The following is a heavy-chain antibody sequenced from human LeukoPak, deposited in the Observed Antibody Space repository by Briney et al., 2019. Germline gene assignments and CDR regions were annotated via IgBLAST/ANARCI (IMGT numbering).Heavy chain of an antibody. D-gene: IGHD6-13*01. J-gene: IGHJ6*03. Sequence: GASVKVSCKASGGTFSSYAISWVRQAPGQGLEWMGGIIPIFGTANYAQKFQGRVTITADESTSTAYMELSSLRSEDTAVYYCARSFIYSSSWYPFVSYYYMDVWGKGTTVTISS. CDR2: IIPIFGTA. CDR3: ARSFIYSSSWYPFVSYYYMDV. CDR1: GGTFSSYA. V-gene: IGHV1-69*13.